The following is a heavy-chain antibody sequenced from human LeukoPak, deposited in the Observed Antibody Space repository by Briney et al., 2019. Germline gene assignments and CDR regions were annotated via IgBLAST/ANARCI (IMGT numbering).Heavy chain of an antibody. CDR2: IYYSGST. J-gene: IGHJ4*02. Sequence: KPSETLSLTCTVSGGSISSSSYYWGWIRQPPGKGLEWIGSIYYSGSTYYNPSLKSRVTISVDTSKNQFSLKLSSVTAADTAVYYCARGSGFQLFDYWGQGTLVTVSS. CDR3: ARGSGFQLFDY. CDR1: GGSISSSSYY. V-gene: IGHV4-39*07. D-gene: IGHD1-1*01.